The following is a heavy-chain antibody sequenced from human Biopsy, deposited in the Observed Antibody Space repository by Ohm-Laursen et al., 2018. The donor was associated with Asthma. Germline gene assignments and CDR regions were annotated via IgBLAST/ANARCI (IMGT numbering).Heavy chain of an antibody. CDR1: GITFSTYG. D-gene: IGHD6-6*01. CDR2: IWYDGRKK. J-gene: IGHJ6*02. V-gene: IGHV3-33*01. Sequence: SLRLSCAASGITFSTYGTHWVRQAPGKGLEWVSFIWYDGRKKTYADSVKGRFTISRDNSKNTLYLQMNSLRAEDTAVYYCARKIAARGGMGVWGQGTTVTVSS. CDR3: ARKIAARGGMGV.